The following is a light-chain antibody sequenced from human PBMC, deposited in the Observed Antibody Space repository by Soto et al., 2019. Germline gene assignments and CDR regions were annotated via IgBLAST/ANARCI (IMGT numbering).Light chain of an antibody. CDR2: KAS. CDR3: QQYNSYVPVT. J-gene: IGKJ1*01. CDR1: QSISSW. Sequence: DIQMTQSPSTLSASVGDRVTITCRASQSISSWLAWYQQKTGKAPKLLIYKASSLESGVPSRFSRSGSGTEFTLTISSLQPHDFATYYCQQYNSYVPVTFGQGTKVEIK. V-gene: IGKV1-5*03.